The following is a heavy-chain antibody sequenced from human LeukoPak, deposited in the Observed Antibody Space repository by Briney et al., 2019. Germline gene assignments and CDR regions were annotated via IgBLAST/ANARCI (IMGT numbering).Heavy chain of an antibody. V-gene: IGHV3-48*04. CDR1: GFTFSSYS. Sequence: GGSLRLSCAASGFTFSSYSMNWVRQAPGKGLEWVSYISSSSSTIYYADSVKGRFTISRDNAKNSLYLQMNSLRAEDTAVYYCARDGSYCSGGSCHPDYWGQGTLVTVSS. CDR3: ARDGSYCSGGSCHPDY. J-gene: IGHJ4*02. D-gene: IGHD2-15*01. CDR2: ISSSSSTI.